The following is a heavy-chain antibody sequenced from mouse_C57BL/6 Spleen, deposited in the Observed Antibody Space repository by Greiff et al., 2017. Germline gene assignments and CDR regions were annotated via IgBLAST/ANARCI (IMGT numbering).Heavy chain of an antibody. CDR3: AGGAITTVVAPYYFDY. D-gene: IGHD1-1*01. CDR1: GYSITSGYY. V-gene: IGHV3-6*01. J-gene: IGHJ2*01. CDR2: ISYDGSN. Sequence: EVQRVESGPGLVKPSQSLSLTCSVTGYSITSGYYWNWIRQFPGNKLEWMGYISYDGSNNYNPSLKNRISITRDTSKNQFFLKLNSVTTEDTATYYCAGGAITTVVAPYYFDYWGQGTTLTVSS.